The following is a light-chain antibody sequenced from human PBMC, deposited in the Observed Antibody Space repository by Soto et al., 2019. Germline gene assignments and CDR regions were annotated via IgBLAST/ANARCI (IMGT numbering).Light chain of an antibody. J-gene: IGKJ1*01. CDR1: QYVSSF. CDR3: QQYDSSPRT. V-gene: IGKV3-20*01. Sequence: EIVLTQSPATLSLYTGERATLSCRASQYVSSFLAWYQQKPGQAPRLLISGASTRAADIPDRFSGSGSGTDFTLTIGRLEPEDLAVYYCQQYDSSPRTFGQGTKVDIK. CDR2: GAS.